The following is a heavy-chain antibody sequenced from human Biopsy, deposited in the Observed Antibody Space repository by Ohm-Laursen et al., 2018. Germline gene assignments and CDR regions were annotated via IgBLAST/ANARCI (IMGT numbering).Heavy chain of an antibody. D-gene: IGHD1-26*01. V-gene: IGHV4-4*07. CDR1: GDSINNYY. CDR2: IYTGGSP. CDR3: AGGTGRYYVYGAFDI. Sequence: SDTLSLTCTVSGDSINNYYWSWIRQPAGKGLEWIGRIYTGGSPNYNLSLESRATMSVDTSKNQFSLNLRSVTAADTAVYYCAGGTGRYYVYGAFDIWGQGTVVTVSS. J-gene: IGHJ3*02.